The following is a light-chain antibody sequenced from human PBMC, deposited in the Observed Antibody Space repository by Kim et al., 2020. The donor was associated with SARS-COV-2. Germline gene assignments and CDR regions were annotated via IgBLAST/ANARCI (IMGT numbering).Light chain of an antibody. J-gene: IGLJ3*02. CDR1: SPNIGSNY. CDR3: AAWDDSLSAWV. V-gene: IGLV1-47*01. CDR2: KNN. Sequence: QSVLTQPPSASGTPGQRVTISCSGSSPNIGSNYVYWYQQLPGTAPKLLIYKNNQRPAGVPDRFSGSKSDTSASLAISGLRSEDEADYYCAAWDDSLSAWVFGGGTQLTVL.